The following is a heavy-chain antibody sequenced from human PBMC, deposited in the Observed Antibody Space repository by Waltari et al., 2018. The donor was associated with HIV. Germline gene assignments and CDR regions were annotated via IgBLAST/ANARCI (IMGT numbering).Heavy chain of an antibody. CDR1: GGSFSGYY. J-gene: IGHJ6*02. Sequence: QVQLQQWGAGLLKPSETLSLTCAVYGGSFSGYYWSWIRQPPGKGLEWIGEINHSGSTNYNPSLKSRVTISVDTSKNQFSLKLSSVTAADTAVYYCARGVGISLVVPVQPPVFSYYGMDVWGQGTTVTVSS. D-gene: IGHD2-2*01. V-gene: IGHV4-34*01. CDR2: INHSGST. CDR3: ARGVGISLVVPVQPPVFSYYGMDV.